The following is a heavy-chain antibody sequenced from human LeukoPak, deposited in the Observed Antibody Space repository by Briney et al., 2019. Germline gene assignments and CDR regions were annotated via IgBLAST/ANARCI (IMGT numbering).Heavy chain of an antibody. CDR2: MSPNSGNT. CDR3: ARGSGGYDSADY. CDR1: GYTFTSYD. Sequence: ASVKVSCKASGYTFTSYDINWVRQATGQGLEWMGWMSPNSGNTGYAQKFQGRVTMTRNTSISTAYMELSSLRSEDTAVYYCARGSGGYDSADYWGQGTLVTVSS. D-gene: IGHD5-12*01. V-gene: IGHV1-8*01. J-gene: IGHJ4*02.